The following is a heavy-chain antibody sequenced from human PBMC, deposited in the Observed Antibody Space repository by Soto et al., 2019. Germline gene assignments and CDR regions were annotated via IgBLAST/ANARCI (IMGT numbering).Heavy chain of an antibody. Sequence: GASVKVSCKASGYTFTGYYMHWVRQAPGQGLEWMGWINPNSGGTNYAQKFQGWVTMTRDTSISTAYMELSRLRSDDTAVYYCAITQQLVSACYFDYWGQGTLVTVSS. CDR2: INPNSGGT. V-gene: IGHV1-2*04. J-gene: IGHJ4*02. CDR3: AITQQLVSACYFDY. CDR1: GYTFTGYY. D-gene: IGHD6-13*01.